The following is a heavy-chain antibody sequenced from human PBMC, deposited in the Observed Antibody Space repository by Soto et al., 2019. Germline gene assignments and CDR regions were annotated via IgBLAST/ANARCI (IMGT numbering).Heavy chain of an antibody. V-gene: IGHV3-53*01. Sequence: GGSLRLSCAASGFTVSSNYMSWVRQAPGKGLEWVSVIYSGGSTYYADSVKGRFAISRDNSKNTLYLQVNSLRAEDTAVYYCATPTVAGTWNYYHYGMDVWGQGTTVTVSS. CDR1: GFTVSSNY. CDR2: IYSGGST. J-gene: IGHJ6*02. D-gene: IGHD6-19*01. CDR3: ATPTVAGTWNYYHYGMDV.